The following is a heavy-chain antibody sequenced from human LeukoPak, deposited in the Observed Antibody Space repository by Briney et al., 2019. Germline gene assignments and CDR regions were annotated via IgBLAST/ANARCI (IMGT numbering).Heavy chain of an antibody. CDR3: AKDQRGYYYDSSEGY. V-gene: IGHV3-23*01. CDR2: ISGSGGST. CDR1: GFTFSSYW. Sequence: GGSLRLSCAASGFTFSSYWMSWVRQAPGKGLGWVSVISGSGGSTYYADSVKGRFTISRDNSKNTLYLQMNSLRAEDTAVYYCAKDQRGYYYDSSEGYWGQGTLVTVSS. D-gene: IGHD3-22*01. J-gene: IGHJ4*02.